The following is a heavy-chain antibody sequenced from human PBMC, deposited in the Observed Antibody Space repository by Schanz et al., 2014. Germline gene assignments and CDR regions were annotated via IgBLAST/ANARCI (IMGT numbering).Heavy chain of an antibody. J-gene: IGHJ6*02. Sequence: EVQLVESGGGLVQPGRSLRLSCAASGFTFDNYAMHWVRQAPGKGLEWVSSISWNSGSVAYADSVKGRFTISRDDAKNSLYLQMNSLRAEDTAVYYCAKDPYGMDVWGQGTTVTVSS. CDR1: GFTFDNYA. V-gene: IGHV3-9*01. CDR2: ISWNSGSV. CDR3: AKDPYGMDV.